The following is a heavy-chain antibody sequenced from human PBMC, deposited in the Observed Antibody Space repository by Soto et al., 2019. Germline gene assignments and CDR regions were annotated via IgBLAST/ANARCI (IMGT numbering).Heavy chain of an antibody. Sequence: QVQLVESGGGVVQPGRSLRLSCAASGFIFSNYAMHWVRQAPGRGLEWVSAISFSGSRTVYVDSVKVRFTVSRDNSKKTVYLQVPTVRDADAAVYFCLRGDRQVIPLSVGGRPRDYSMDGWGHGTTVTVSS. D-gene: IGHD3-10*01. J-gene: IGHJ6*02. V-gene: IGHV3-30-3*01. CDR3: LRGDRQVIPLSVGGRPRDYSMDG. CDR2: ISFSGSRT. CDR1: GFIFSNYA.